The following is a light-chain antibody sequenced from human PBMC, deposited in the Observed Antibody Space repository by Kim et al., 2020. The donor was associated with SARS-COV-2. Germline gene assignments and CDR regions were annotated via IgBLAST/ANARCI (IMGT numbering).Light chain of an antibody. V-gene: IGLV3-19*01. CDR2: DKN. CDR1: SLRTYY. CDR3: NSRDSSGNLYV. J-gene: IGLJ1*01. Sequence: ALGQTVSVTCQGDSLRTYYAGWYQQKPGQAPVLVIYDKNNRPSGIPDRFSGSSSGDTASLTITGAQAEDEADYYCNSRDSSGNLYVFGTGTKVTVL.